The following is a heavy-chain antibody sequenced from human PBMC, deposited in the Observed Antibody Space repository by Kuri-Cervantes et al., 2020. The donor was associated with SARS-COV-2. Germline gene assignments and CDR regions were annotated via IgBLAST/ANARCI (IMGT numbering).Heavy chain of an antibody. CDR3: AKTHFPTVTTPTDY. D-gene: IGHD4-17*01. Sequence: GESLKISCAASGFTFNTYSMDWVRLAPGKGLEWVAVISYDGSNKYYADSVKGRFTISRDNSKNTLYLQMNSLRAEDTAVYYCAKTHFPTVTTPTDYWGQGTLVTVSS. CDR2: ISYDGSNK. J-gene: IGHJ4*02. V-gene: IGHV3-30*18. CDR1: GFTFNTYS.